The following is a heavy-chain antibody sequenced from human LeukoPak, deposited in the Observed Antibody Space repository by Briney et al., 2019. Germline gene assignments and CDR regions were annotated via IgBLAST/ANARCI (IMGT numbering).Heavy chain of an antibody. CDR1: GFTVSSNY. CDR2: IYSGGST. Sequence: PGGSLRLSCAASGFTVSSNYMSWVRQAPGKGLEWVSVIYSGGSTYYADSVKGRFIISRDNSKNTLYLQMNSLRAEDTAVYYSAKDHDYGDFLDYWGQGTLVTVSS. CDR3: AKDHDYGDFLDY. D-gene: IGHD4-17*01. V-gene: IGHV3-53*01. J-gene: IGHJ4*02.